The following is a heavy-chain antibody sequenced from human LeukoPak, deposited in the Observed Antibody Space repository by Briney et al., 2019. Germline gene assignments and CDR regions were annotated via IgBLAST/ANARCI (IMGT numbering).Heavy chain of an antibody. CDR1: GFTFSSSA. Sequence: GGSLRLSCAASGFTFSSSAMSWVRQTPGKGLEWVAATVGGRPDTYHAESVKGRFTVSRDDSRDTLFLQMNRLSVDDTAIYYCTKAPLRSCSGAFCYPFDYWGQGTLVTVSS. V-gene: IGHV3-23*01. D-gene: IGHD2-8*02. CDR2: TVGGRPDT. J-gene: IGHJ4*02. CDR3: TKAPLRSCSGAFCYPFDY.